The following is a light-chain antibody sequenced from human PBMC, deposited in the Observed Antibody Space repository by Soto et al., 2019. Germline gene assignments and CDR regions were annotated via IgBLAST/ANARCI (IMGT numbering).Light chain of an antibody. CDR3: QQYGNSPQT. V-gene: IGKV3D-20*01. Sequence: EIVLTQSPATLSLSPWERATLSCGASQSVSTNYLAWYQQKPGLAPRLLIYDASSRATGISDRFSGSGSGTDFTLTISRLEPEDFAVYYCQQYGNSPQTFGQGTKVDIK. CDR2: DAS. J-gene: IGKJ1*01. CDR1: QSVSTNY.